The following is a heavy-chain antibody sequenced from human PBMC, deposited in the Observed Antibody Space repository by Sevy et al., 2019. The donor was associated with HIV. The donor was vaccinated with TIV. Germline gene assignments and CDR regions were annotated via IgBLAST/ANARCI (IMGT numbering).Heavy chain of an antibody. Sequence: GGSLRLSCAASGFTFSNYDMNWVSQAPGKGLEWVSYISSGSSYIYYADSLKGRVTISRDNANNSLFLQLNSLRAEDTAVYYCARALDYYDTGGLYYWGQGALVTVSS. V-gene: IGHV3-21*01. CDR3: ARALDYYDTGGLYY. J-gene: IGHJ4*02. D-gene: IGHD3-22*01. CDR1: GFTFSNYD. CDR2: ISSGSSYI.